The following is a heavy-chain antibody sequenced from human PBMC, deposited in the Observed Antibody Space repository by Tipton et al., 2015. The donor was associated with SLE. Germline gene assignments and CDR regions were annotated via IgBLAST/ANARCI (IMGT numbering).Heavy chain of an antibody. CDR3: ARGGWSLGY. CDR2: IHSSGTT. CDR1: GGSINSYY. J-gene: IGHJ4*02. V-gene: IGHV4-59*01. Sequence: TLSLTCTVSGGSINSYYWSWIRQPPGKGLEWIGYIHSSGTTNYNASLKTRLTISVDTSKNQFSLKLNSMTAADTAVYYCARGGWSLGYWGQGTRVTVSS. D-gene: IGHD2-15*01.